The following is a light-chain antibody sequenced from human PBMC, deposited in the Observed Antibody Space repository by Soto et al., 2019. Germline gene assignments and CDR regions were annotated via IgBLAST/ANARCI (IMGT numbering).Light chain of an antibody. CDR3: CSYAGSSTYV. V-gene: IGLV2-23*01. CDR2: EGR. J-gene: IGLJ1*01. CDR1: SSNVGSYNL. Sequence: QSALTQPASVSGSPGQSITISCTGTSSNVGSYNLVSWYQQHPGKAPQVIIYEGRERPSGVSNRFSGSKFGNTASLTISGLQAEDEADYYCCSYAGSSTYVFGTGTKVTVL.